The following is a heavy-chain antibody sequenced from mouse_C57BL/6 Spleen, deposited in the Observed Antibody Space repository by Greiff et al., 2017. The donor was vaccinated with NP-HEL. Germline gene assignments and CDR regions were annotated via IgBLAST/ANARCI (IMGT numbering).Heavy chain of an antibody. J-gene: IGHJ4*01. CDR3: ARGGVRRPIDY. Sequence: QVQLQQSGAELVKPGASVTMSCKASGYTFTTYPIEWMKQNHGKSLEWIGNFHPDNDDTQYNEKFKGTATLTVEKSSSTVSVELRRLTSEDYAVYYCARGGVRRPIDYWGQGTSVTVSS. CDR2: FHPDNDDT. V-gene: IGHV1-47*01. CDR1: GYTFTTYP. D-gene: IGHD2-14*01.